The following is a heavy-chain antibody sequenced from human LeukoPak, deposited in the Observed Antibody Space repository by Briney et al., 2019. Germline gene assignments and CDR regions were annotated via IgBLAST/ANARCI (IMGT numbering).Heavy chain of an antibody. J-gene: IGHJ6*02. CDR1: ASGFTGNY. V-gene: IGHV1-2*02. CDR2: INLNSDGT. CDR3: ARGSAEISIVGAPYYYDYYGMDV. Sequence: ASVTLSLNSSASGFTGNYMDWVWHPPGQGLGWVWWINLNSDGTNYAQKNPGRVTMTRDTSISKAYMELSRLRSDDTAVYYCARGSAEISIVGAPYYYDYYGMDVWGQGTTVTVSS. D-gene: IGHD1-26*01.